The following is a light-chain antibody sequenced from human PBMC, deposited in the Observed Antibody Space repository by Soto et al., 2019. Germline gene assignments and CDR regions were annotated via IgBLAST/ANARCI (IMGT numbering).Light chain of an antibody. Sequence: DIQLTQSPSSLSASVGDRVTITCRASHSISTYLNWYQQKPGKAPSLLIYTTSSLQSGVPSRFSGNGSGTDFTLTICSLQPADFAIYYCQQSYCSPYTLGLGTKMEIK. CDR2: TTS. V-gene: IGKV1-39*01. CDR1: HSISTY. J-gene: IGKJ2*01. CDR3: QQSYCSPYT.